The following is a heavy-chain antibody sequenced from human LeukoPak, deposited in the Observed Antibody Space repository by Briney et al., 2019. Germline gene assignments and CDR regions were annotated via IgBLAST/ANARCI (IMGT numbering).Heavy chain of an antibody. CDR2: IYYSGST. J-gene: IGHJ4*02. Sequence: SETLSLTCTVSGGSISSYYWSWIRQPPGKGLEWIGYIYYSGSTYYNPSLKSRVTISVDTSKNQFSLKLTSVTAADTAVYYCTIHSGSPHPPFDYWGQGTLVTVSS. D-gene: IGHD1-26*01. CDR1: GGSISSYY. V-gene: IGHV4-59*08. CDR3: TIHSGSPHPPFDY.